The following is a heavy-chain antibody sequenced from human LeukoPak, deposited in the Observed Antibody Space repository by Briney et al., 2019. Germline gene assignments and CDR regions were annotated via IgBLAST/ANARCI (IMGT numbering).Heavy chain of an antibody. CDR2: IYGSGST. V-gene: IGHV4-59*01. J-gene: IGHJ5*02. CDR1: GGSISSYY. CDR3: AREGTSGTHLNWFDP. Sequence: SETLSLTCTVSGGSISSYYWSWIRQPPGKGLEWIGHIYGSGSTNYNPPLKSRVTLSVDTSKNQFSLKLSSVTAADTAVYYCAREGTSGTHLNWFDPWGQGTLVTVSS. D-gene: IGHD1-1*01.